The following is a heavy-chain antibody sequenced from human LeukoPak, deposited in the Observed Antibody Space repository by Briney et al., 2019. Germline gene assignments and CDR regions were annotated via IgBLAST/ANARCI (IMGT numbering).Heavy chain of an antibody. CDR2: IYSGGST. CDR3: AREGGDYVFDY. V-gene: IGHV3-53*01. D-gene: IGHD2-21*02. CDR1: GFTVISNY. J-gene: IGHJ4*02. Sequence: GGSLRLSCAASGFTVISNYMSWVRQAPGKGLEWVSDIYSGGSTYYADSVKGRFTISRDNSKNTLYLQMNSLRAEDTAVYYCAREGGDYVFDYWGQGTLVTVSS.